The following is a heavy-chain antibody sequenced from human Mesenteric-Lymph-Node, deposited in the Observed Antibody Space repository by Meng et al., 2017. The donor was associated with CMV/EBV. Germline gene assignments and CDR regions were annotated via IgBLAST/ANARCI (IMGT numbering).Heavy chain of an antibody. Sequence: ISCHGYGYTFTNSWIGWVRQMPGKGLEWMVIFYPGDSDTRYSPSFQGQVTISADKSISTAYLQWTSLKASDTAMYYCARFLSGSYWDWGQGTLVTVSS. CDR2: FYPGDSDT. CDR1: GYTFTNSW. D-gene: IGHD1-26*01. V-gene: IGHV5-51*01. CDR3: ARFLSGSYWD. J-gene: IGHJ4*02.